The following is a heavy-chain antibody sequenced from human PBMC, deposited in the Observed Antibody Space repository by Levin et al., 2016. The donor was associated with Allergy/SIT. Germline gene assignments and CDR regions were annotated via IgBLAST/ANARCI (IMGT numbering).Heavy chain of an antibody. CDR3: ARQPNYYYYYMDV. J-gene: IGHJ6*03. V-gene: IGHV4-34*01. Sequence: WIRQPPGKGLEWIGEINHSGSTNYNPSLKSRVTISVDTSKNQFSLKLSSVTAADTAVYYCARQPNYYYYYMDVWGKGTTVTVSS. CDR2: INHSGST.